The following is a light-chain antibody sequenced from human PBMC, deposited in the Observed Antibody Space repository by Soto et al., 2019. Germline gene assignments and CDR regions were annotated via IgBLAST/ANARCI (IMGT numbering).Light chain of an antibody. CDR1: QGIRNE. J-gene: IGKJ1*01. CDR2: AAS. CDR3: LQDSTYPWT. Sequence: AIRVTQSPSSLSASVGDTVTITCRASQGIRNELGWYQQKPGKAPKLLIYAASTLQSEVPSRFSGSGSGTDFTLTISSLQPEDFATYYCLQDSTYPWTFGQGTKVQIK. V-gene: IGKV1-6*01.